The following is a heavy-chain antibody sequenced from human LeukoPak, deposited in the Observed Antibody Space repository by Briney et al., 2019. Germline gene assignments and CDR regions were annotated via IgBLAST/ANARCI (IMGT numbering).Heavy chain of an antibody. CDR2: ISYDGSNK. Sequence: PGGSLRLSCAASGFTFSSYGMHWVRQAPGKGLEWVAVISYDGSNKYYADSVKGRFTISRDNSKNTLYLQMNSLRAEDTAVYYCAKDSTMIVVVIRGGHSDYWGQGTLVTVSS. CDR1: GFTFSSYG. V-gene: IGHV3-30*18. CDR3: AKDSTMIVVVIRGGHSDY. J-gene: IGHJ4*02. D-gene: IGHD3-22*01.